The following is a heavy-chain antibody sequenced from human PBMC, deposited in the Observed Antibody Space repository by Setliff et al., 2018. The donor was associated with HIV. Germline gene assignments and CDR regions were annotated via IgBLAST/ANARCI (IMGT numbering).Heavy chain of an antibody. CDR2: IYPGDSDT. Sequence: PGESLKISCKGSGYSFTSYWIGWVRQMPGKGLEWMGIIYPGDSDTRYSPSFHGQVTISAEKSISTAYLQWSSLKASDTAMYYCARERGDCSSNTCYGTDYWGQGTLVTVSS. J-gene: IGHJ4*02. CDR1: GYSFTSYW. V-gene: IGHV5-51*01. CDR3: ARERGDCSSNTCYGTDY. D-gene: IGHD2-2*01.